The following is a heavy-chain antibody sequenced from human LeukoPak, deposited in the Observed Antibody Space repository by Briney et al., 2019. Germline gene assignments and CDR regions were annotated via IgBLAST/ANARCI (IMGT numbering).Heavy chain of an antibody. CDR3: AKIGGSFDY. CDR2: IYYTGSS. V-gene: IGHV4-59*01. J-gene: IGHJ4*02. D-gene: IGHD2/OR15-2a*01. CDR1: GGSISSYY. Sequence: SETLSLTCTVSGGSISSYYWTWIRQPPGKGLEWIGYIYYTGSSNYNPSLKSRVTILVDTSPNQFSLRLSSVTAADTAVYYCAKIGGSFDYWGQGTLVTVSS.